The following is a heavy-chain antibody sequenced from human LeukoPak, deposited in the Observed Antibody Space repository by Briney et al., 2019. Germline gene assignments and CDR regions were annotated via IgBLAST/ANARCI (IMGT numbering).Heavy chain of an antibody. J-gene: IGHJ6*02. CDR3: AREPDYDFWSGPDYGMDV. Sequence: SETLSLTCTVSGGSISSYYWSWIRQPPGKGLEWIGYIYYSGSINYNPSLKSRVTISVDTSKNQFSLKLSSVTAADTAVYYCAREPDYDFWSGPDYGMDVWGQGTTVTVSS. V-gene: IGHV4-59*01. D-gene: IGHD3-3*01. CDR1: GGSISSYY. CDR2: IYYSGSI.